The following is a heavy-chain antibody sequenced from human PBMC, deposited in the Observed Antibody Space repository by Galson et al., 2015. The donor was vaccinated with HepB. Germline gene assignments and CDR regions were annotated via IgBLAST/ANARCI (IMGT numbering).Heavy chain of an antibody. CDR1: GYTFTSYY. CDR2: INPSGGST. CDR3: ARARPPHYYGSGREFDP. Sequence: SVKVSCKASGYTFTSYYMHWVRQAPGQGLEWMGIINPSGGSTSYAQKFQGRVTMTRDTSTSRVYMELSSLRSEDTAVYYCARARPPHYYGSGREFDPWGQGTLVTVSS. V-gene: IGHV1-46*01. J-gene: IGHJ5*02. D-gene: IGHD3-10*01.